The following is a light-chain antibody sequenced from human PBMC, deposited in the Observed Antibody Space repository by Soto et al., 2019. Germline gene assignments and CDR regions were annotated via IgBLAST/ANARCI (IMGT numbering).Light chain of an antibody. J-gene: IGLJ2*01. CDR1: SSDVGGYNY. V-gene: IGLV2-8*01. Sequence: QSALTQPPSASGSPGQSVTISCTGTSSDVGGYNYVSWYQQHPGKAPKLMIYEVTKRPSGVPDRLSGSKSDNTASLTVSGLQAEDEADYYCSSYAGSNFVVFGGGTKLTVL. CDR2: EVT. CDR3: SSYAGSNFVV.